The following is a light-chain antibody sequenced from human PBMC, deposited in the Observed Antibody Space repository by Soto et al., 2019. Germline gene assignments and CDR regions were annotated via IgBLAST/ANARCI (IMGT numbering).Light chain of an antibody. V-gene: IGKV3-11*01. Sequence: PGARATLSCMASRSVSSSLVWYQQKPGQAPRLLIYDASNRATGIPARFSGSGSGTEFTLTISSLQSEDFAVYYCQQRSNWRITFGQGTRLEIK. CDR2: DAS. J-gene: IGKJ5*01. CDR1: RSVSSS. CDR3: QQRSNWRIT.